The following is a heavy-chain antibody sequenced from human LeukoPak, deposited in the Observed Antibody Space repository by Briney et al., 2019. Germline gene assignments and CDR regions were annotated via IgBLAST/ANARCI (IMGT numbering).Heavy chain of an antibody. J-gene: IGHJ6*02. CDR1: GGSISNYY. D-gene: IGHD3-10*01. CDR2: IYTSGST. CDR3: AREDRVSYYYYHGMDV. V-gene: IGHV4-4*07. Sequence: SETLSLTCTVSGGSISNYYWSWIRQPTGKGLEWIGRIYTSGSTNYNPSLKSRVTMSVDTSKNEFSLKVSSVTAADTAVYYCAREDRVSYYYYHGMDVWGQGTTVTVSS.